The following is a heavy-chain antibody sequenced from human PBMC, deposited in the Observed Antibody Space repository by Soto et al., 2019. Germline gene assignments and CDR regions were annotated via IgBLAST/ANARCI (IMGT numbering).Heavy chain of an antibody. CDR2: INPNSGGT. J-gene: IGHJ6*02. Sequence: ASVKVSCKASGYTFTGYYMHWVRQAPGQGPEWMGWINPNSGGTNYAQKFQGRVTMTRDTSISTAYMELSRLRSDDTAVYYCARDKASCSSTSCYYYYYYGMDVWGQGTTVTVSS. D-gene: IGHD2-2*01. CDR1: GYTFTGYY. V-gene: IGHV1-2*02. CDR3: ARDKASCSSTSCYYYYYYGMDV.